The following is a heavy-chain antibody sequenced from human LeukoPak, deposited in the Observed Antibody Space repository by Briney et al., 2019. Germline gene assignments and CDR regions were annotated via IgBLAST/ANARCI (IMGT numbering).Heavy chain of an antibody. CDR3: ATGSYSSDVNY. V-gene: IGHV3-48*02. Sequence: GGSLRLSCATSGFTFSSYNMNWVRQAPGKGLERVSFISSNGKTIHYADSVKGRFTISRDNAKNSLYLQMDSLRDDDTAVYHCATGSYSSDVNYWGQGTLVTVSS. CDR2: ISSNGKTI. CDR1: GFTFSSYN. D-gene: IGHD6-19*01. J-gene: IGHJ4*02.